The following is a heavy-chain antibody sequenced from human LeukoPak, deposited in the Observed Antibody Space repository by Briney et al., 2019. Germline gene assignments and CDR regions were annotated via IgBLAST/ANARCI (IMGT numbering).Heavy chain of an antibody. D-gene: IGHD3-10*01. CDR2: ITESGDNT. V-gene: IGHV3-23*01. CDR3: AAKTRLSAVTSYYYVDV. Sequence: GGSLRLSCAASALTFPTHGMIWVRQAPGKGLEWVSSITESGDNTYYADSVKGRFTISRDNSKNTPYLQVISLRAEDTAVYYCAAKTRLSAVTSYYYVDVWGKGTTATVSS. CDR1: ALTFPTHG. J-gene: IGHJ6*03.